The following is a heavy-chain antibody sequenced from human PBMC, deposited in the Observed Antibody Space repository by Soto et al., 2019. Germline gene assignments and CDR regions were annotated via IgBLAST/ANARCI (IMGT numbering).Heavy chain of an antibody. J-gene: IGHJ3*02. Sequence: ASVKVSCKFSGYTLTELSMHWVRQAPGKGLEWMGGFDPEDGETIYAQKFQGRDTMTEDTSTDTAYMELSSLRSEDTAVYYCATGSELERPDAFDIWGQGTMVTVSS. CDR1: GYTLTELS. D-gene: IGHD1-1*01. CDR2: FDPEDGET. V-gene: IGHV1-24*01. CDR3: ATGSELERPDAFDI.